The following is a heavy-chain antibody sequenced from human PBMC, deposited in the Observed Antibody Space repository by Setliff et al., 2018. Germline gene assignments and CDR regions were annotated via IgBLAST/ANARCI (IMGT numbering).Heavy chain of an antibody. D-gene: IGHD3-9*01. J-gene: IGHJ3*02. CDR2: INAGNGNT. CDR1: GYTFTSYA. CDR3: ARNLLRYFDWLEAFDI. V-gene: IGHV1-3*01. Sequence: ASVKVSCKASGYTFTSYAMHWVRQAPGQRLEWMGWINAGNGNTKYSQKFQGRVTITRDTSASTAYMELSSLRSEDTAVYYCARNLLRYFDWLEAFDIWGQGTMVTDSS.